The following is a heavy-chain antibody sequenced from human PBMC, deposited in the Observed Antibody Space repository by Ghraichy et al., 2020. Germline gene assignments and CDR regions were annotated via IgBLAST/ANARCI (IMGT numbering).Heavy chain of an antibody. D-gene: IGHD2-2*01. CDR3: ARENDCSSTSCYQHFQH. CDR1: GFTFSSYA. J-gene: IGHJ1*01. CDR2: ISYDGSNK. Sequence: GGSLRLSCAASGFTFSSYAMHWVHLAPGKGLEWVAVISYDGSNKYYADSVKGRFTISRDNSKNTLYLQMNSLRAEDTAVYYCARENDCSSTSCYQHFQHWGQGTLVTVSS. V-gene: IGHV3-30*04.